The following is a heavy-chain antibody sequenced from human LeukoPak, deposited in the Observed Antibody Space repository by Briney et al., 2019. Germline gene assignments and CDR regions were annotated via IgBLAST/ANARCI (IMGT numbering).Heavy chain of an antibody. V-gene: IGHV3-11*03. Sequence: VNPTQTLTLTCTFSGFSLSTSEMCVSWIRQAPGKGLEWVSYIGSSNNFRNYADSVKGRFTISRDNAKNSLYLQMNSLRAEDTAVYYCARPRYYDSSGYYFDIWGQGTMVTVSS. D-gene: IGHD3-22*01. CDR3: ARPRYYDSSGYYFDI. CDR2: IGSSNNFR. CDR1: GFSLSTSEMC. J-gene: IGHJ3*02.